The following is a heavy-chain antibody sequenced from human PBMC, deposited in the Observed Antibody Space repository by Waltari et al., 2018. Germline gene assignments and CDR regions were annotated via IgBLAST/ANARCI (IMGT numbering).Heavy chain of an antibody. Sequence: QVQLQQWGAGLLKPSETLSLTCAVYGGSFSGYYWSWIRQPPGKGLEWVGEINHSESTNYNPSLKSRVTIAVDTAKNQFSLKLGSVTAADTAVYYCARERWGGNKPYYMDVWGKGTTVTVSS. CDR1: GGSFSGYY. D-gene: IGHD2-15*01. J-gene: IGHJ6*03. CDR3: ARERWGGNKPYYMDV. CDR2: INHSEST. V-gene: IGHV4-34*01.